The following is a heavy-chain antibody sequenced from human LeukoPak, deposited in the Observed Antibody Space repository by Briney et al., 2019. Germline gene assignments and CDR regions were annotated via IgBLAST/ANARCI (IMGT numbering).Heavy chain of an antibody. J-gene: IGHJ4*02. D-gene: IGHD2-2*01. CDR2: ISYSWST. CDR1: GGSISSYY. CDR3: ARGGDCTSTSCDFDY. Sequence: KPSETLSLTRTGPGGSISSYYWSWVRPPPGKGMEGIGYISYSWSTKYNPSLKSRVTISEDTSKNQFSLKLSSVTAADTAVYYCARGGDCTSTSCDFDYWGQGILVTVSS. V-gene: IGHV4-59*01.